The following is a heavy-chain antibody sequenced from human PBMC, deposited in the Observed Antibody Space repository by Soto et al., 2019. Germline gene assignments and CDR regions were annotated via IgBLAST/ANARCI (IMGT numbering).Heavy chain of an antibody. CDR3: ANSYSRSSLMYFDY. V-gene: IGHV3-23*01. Sequence: GGSLRLSCAASGFSFSSYAMSWVRQAPGKGLEWVSTISGSGGSTYYADSVKGRFTISRDNSKNTLYLEMNSLRAEDTAIYYCANSYSRSSLMYFDYWGQGTLVTVSS. CDR2: ISGSGGST. CDR1: GFSFSSYA. D-gene: IGHD6-6*01. J-gene: IGHJ4*02.